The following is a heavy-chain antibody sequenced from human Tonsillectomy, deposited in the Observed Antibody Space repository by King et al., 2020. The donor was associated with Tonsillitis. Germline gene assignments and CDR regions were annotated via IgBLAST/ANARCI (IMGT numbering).Heavy chain of an antibody. V-gene: IGHV5-51*01. CDR1: GYSFTSNW. CDR3: ARQITGTFDAFDI. CDR2: RYPGDSDT. J-gene: IGHJ3*02. Sequence: QLVQSGAEVKKAGESLKISCKGSGYSFTSNWSACGRQMPGKGLEWSGRRYPGDSDTSYSPSFQCQVTISCDKSISTAYLQWSSLKASDTAMYYCARQITGTFDAFDIWGQGTRVTVSS. D-gene: IGHD1-20*01.